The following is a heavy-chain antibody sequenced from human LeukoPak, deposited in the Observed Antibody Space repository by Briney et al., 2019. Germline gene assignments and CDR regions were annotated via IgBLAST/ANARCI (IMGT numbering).Heavy chain of an antibody. Sequence: PGGSLRLSCAASGFTFSSYAMHWVRQAPGKGLEWVAVISYDGSNKYYADSVKGRSTISRDNSKNTLYLQMNSLGAEDTAVYYCARAHYSSSSLYYYGMDVWGQGTTVTVSS. CDR3: ARAHYSSSSLYYYGMDV. J-gene: IGHJ6*02. D-gene: IGHD6-6*01. CDR2: ISYDGSNK. V-gene: IGHV3-30-3*01. CDR1: GFTFSSYA.